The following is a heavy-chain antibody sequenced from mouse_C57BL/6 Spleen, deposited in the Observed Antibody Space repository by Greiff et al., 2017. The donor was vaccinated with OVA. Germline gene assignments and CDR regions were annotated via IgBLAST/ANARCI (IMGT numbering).Heavy chain of an antibody. J-gene: IGHJ3*01. Sequence: EVQLQQSVAELVRPGASVKLSCTASGFNIKNTYMHWVKQRPEQGLEWIGRIDPANGNTKYAPKFQGKATITADNSSNTAYLQLSSLASEDTAFDYCASSRGTSWLDYWGQGTLVTVSA. D-gene: IGHD3-3*01. V-gene: IGHV14-3*01. CDR2: IDPANGNT. CDR3: ASSRGTSWLDY. CDR1: GFNIKNTY.